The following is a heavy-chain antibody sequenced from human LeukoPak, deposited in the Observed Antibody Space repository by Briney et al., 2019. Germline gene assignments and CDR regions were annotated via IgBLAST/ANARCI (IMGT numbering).Heavy chain of an antibody. V-gene: IGHV4-59*01. Sequence: SETLSLTCTVSGGSIRGYYCNWLRQPPGKGLEWIGYIYYSGSTNYNPSLKSRVTISVDTSKNQFSLELSSVTAADTAVYYCARELTYYDYVWGSYRPAAFDIWGQGTMVTVSS. J-gene: IGHJ3*02. CDR2: IYYSGST. CDR3: ARELTYYDYVWGSYRPAAFDI. D-gene: IGHD3-16*02. CDR1: GGSIRGYY.